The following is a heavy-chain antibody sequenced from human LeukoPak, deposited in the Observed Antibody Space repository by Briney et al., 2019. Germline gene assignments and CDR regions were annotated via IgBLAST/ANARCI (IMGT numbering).Heavy chain of an antibody. Sequence: SQTLSLTCTVSGGSISSGSHYWSWIRQPAGKGLEWIGRIYTSGSTNYNPSLKSRVTISVDTSKNQFSLKLSSVTAADTAVYYCARGGDYGDYEGYWGQGTLVTVSS. CDR1: GGSISSGSHY. CDR2: IYTSGST. D-gene: IGHD4-17*01. V-gene: IGHV4-61*02. J-gene: IGHJ4*02. CDR3: ARGGDYGDYEGY.